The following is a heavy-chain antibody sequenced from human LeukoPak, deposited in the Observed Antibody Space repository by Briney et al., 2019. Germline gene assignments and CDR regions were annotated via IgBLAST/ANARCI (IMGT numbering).Heavy chain of an antibody. CDR2: INPKNGDT. Sequence: ASVKVSFKASGYTFTGYYMHWVRQAPGQGLEWMGWINPKNGDTFYTQKFQGRVTMTRDTSISTAYMELSRLRSDDTAVFYCARGPEEYWGQGTLVTVSS. CDR1: GYTFTGYY. CDR3: ARGPEEY. J-gene: IGHJ4*02. V-gene: IGHV1-2*02.